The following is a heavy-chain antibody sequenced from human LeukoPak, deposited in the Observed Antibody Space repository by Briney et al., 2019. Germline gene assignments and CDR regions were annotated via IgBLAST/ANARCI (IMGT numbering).Heavy chain of an antibody. CDR3: ARGITMIVVVFFDY. CDR2: INHSGST. Sequence: MASETLSLTCAVYGGSFSGYCWSWIRQPPGKGLEWIGEINHSGSTNYNPSLKSRVTISVDTSKNQFSLKLSSVTAADTAVYYCARGITMIVVVFFDYWGQGTLVTVSS. D-gene: IGHD3-22*01. V-gene: IGHV4-34*01. J-gene: IGHJ4*02. CDR1: GGSFSGYC.